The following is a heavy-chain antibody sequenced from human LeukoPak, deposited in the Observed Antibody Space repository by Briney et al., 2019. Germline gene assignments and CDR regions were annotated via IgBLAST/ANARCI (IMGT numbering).Heavy chain of an antibody. Sequence: GASVKVSCKASGYTFTSYGISWVRQAPGQGLEWMGWISAYNGNTNYAQKLQGRVTMTTDTSTSTAYMELRSLRSDDTAVYYCARDFPGSVSGFGPGYWGQGTLVTVSS. V-gene: IGHV1-18*01. D-gene: IGHD3-10*01. CDR1: GYTFTSYG. CDR2: ISAYNGNT. CDR3: ARDFPGSVSGFGPGY. J-gene: IGHJ4*02.